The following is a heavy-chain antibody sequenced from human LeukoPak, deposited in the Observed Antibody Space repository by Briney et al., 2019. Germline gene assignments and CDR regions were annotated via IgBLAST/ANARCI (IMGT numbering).Heavy chain of an antibody. Sequence: SETLSLTCTVSGGSISSSSYYWGWIRQPPGKGLEWIGSIYYSGSTYYNPSLKSRVTISVDTSKNQFSLKLSSVTAADTAVYYCASRARLRALDYWGQGTLVTVSS. V-gene: IGHV4-39*07. J-gene: IGHJ4*02. CDR3: ASRARLRALDY. CDR1: GGSISSSSYY. D-gene: IGHD4-17*01. CDR2: IYYSGST.